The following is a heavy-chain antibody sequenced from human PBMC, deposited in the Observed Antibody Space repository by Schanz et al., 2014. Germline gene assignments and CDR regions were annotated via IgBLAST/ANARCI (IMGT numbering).Heavy chain of an antibody. CDR3: ARGLVRYFAY. Sequence: QVQLVQSGAEVKKPGASVKVSCKASGYTLTNFDINWVRQAPGQGLEWMGWINGYNAHTNYAQNFQGRVTMTRDTSISTAYMELSRLRSDDTAVYYCARGLVRYFAYWGQGTLVTVSS. CDR2: INGYNAHT. D-gene: IGHD2-8*02. CDR1: GYTLTNFD. V-gene: IGHV1-2*02. J-gene: IGHJ4*02.